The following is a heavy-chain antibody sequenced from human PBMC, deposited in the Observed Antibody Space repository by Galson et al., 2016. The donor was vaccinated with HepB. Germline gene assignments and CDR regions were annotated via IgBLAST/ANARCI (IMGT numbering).Heavy chain of an antibody. J-gene: IGHJ6*02. CDR1: GFRFSSYG. D-gene: IGHD4-17*01. CDR2: ILYDGGNK. CDR3: ARVATVTTFYYYYGMDV. Sequence: SLRLSCAASGFRFSSYGMHWVRQAPGKGLEWVAVILYDGGNKYYVDSVKGRFTISRDNSKNTLYLQMNSLRAEDTAVYYCARVATVTTFYYYYGMDVWGQGTTVTVSS. V-gene: IGHV3-30*03.